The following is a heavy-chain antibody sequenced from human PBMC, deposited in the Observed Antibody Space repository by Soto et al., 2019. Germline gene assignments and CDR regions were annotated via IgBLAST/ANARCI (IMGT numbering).Heavy chain of an antibody. Sequence: QITLKESGPTLVKPTQTLTLTCTFSGFSLSTRRVGVGWIRQPPGKALEWLALIYWDDDKRYSPSLKSRLTSTQATSKNQVVLTIPKMGPVDTATYYCAHSTYRSRWYGDAFYIWGQGTMVTVSS. CDR1: GFSLSTRRVG. CDR2: IYWDDDK. D-gene: IGHD6-13*01. CDR3: AHSTYRSRWYGDAFYI. V-gene: IGHV2-5*02. J-gene: IGHJ3*02.